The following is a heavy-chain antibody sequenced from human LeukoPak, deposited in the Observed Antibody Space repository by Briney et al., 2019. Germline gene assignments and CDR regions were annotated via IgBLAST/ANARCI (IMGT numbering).Heavy chain of an antibody. CDR3: AKDLALPNLNYNYYALDV. V-gene: IGHV3-30*18. CDR2: ISYDGRDI. J-gene: IGHJ6*02. CDR1: GLTFSRSG. Sequence: GGSLRLSCAASGLTFSRSGFHWVRQAPGKGLEWVAVISYDGRDIQYADSVKGRFTISRDNAQNTVVLQMNSLRAEDTALYYCAKDLALPNLNYNYYALDVWGQGTTVTVSS.